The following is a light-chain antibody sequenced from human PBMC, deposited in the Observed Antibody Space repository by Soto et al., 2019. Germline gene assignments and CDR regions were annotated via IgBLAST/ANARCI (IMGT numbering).Light chain of an antibody. J-gene: IGKJ1*01. V-gene: IGKV3-20*01. Sequence: ERGFRQLFETMCLSAGERARLTWRVSQSVSSSYLAWYQQKPGQAPRLLIYGASSRATGIPDMFSESEYGTGFTLAVCGLEPDHFAVYSGQHYGCSDPVTLGQGTKVDIK. CDR1: QSVSSSY. CDR3: QHYGCSDPVT. CDR2: GAS.